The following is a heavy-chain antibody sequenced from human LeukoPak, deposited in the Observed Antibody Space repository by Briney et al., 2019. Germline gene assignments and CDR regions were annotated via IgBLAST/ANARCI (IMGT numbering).Heavy chain of an antibody. D-gene: IGHD6-19*01. CDR1: GGSISRYL. Sequence: SETLSLTCAVSGGSISRYLWSWIRQPAGKGLDWLGRIHTSGTTTYSPSFQSRITMSIDTSKKKCSLRLSSVTAADTAVYYCATEQVSGSASGFYYCGQGSLVTVSS. V-gene: IGHV4-4*07. J-gene: IGHJ4*02. CDR2: IHTSGTT. CDR3: ATEQVSGSASGFYY.